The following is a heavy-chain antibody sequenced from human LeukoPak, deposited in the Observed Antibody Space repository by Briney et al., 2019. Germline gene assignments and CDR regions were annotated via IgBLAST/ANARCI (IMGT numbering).Heavy chain of an antibody. CDR1: GFTFNNYA. CDR2: ISASGIST. J-gene: IGHJ4*02. CDR3: AKGDNDILTGYYNSFDY. D-gene: IGHD3-9*01. Sequence: GGSLRLSCAASGFTFNNYAMSWVRQAPGKGLEWVSTISASGISTYYSDSVRGRFTISRDNSKNTLYLQMNSLRAGDTAVYYCAKGDNDILTGYYNSFDYWGQGTPVTVSS. V-gene: IGHV3-23*01.